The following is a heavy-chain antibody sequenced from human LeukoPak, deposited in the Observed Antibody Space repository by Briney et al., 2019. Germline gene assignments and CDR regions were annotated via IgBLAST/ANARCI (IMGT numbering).Heavy chain of an antibody. CDR2: IWYDGSNK. CDR1: GFTFSSYG. V-gene: IGHV3-33*03. D-gene: IGHD1-26*01. CDR3: AKGPTSGSYESDY. J-gene: IGHJ4*02. Sequence: GGSLRLSCAASGFTFSSYGMHWVRQAPGKGLEWVAVIWYDGSNKYYADSVKGRFTISRDNSKNTMFLQMNSLRAEDTAVYYCAKGPTSGSYESDYWGRGTLVIVSS.